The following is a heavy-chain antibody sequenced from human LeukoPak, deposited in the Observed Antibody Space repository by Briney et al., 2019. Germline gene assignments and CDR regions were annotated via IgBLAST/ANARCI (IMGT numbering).Heavy chain of an antibody. D-gene: IGHD5-18*01. CDR3: ARDAVDTANAV. Sequence: GGSLRLSCAASGFTFTTYWMHWVRQAPGKGLVWVSHINSDGSITGYADSVKGRFTISRDNAKNTLYLQMNSLRAEDTAVYYCARDAVDTANAVWGQGTTVTVSS. CDR2: INSDGSIT. CDR1: GFTFTTYW. J-gene: IGHJ6*02. V-gene: IGHV3-74*01.